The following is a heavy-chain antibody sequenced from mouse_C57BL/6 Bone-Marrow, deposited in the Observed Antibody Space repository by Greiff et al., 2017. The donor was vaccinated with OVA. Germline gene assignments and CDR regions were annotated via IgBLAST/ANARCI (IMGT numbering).Heavy chain of an antibody. CDR2: IDPSDGYT. V-gene: IGHV1-69*01. Sequence: QVQLQQPGAELVMPGASVKLSCKASGYTFTSYWMHWVKQRPGQGLEWIGEIDPSDGYTNYNQKFKGKATLTVDKSSSTAYMQLSSLTSEDAAVYYCAREGQLRLPFAYWGQGTLVTVSA. CDR3: AREGQLRLPFAY. J-gene: IGHJ3*01. CDR1: GYTFTSYW. D-gene: IGHD3-2*02.